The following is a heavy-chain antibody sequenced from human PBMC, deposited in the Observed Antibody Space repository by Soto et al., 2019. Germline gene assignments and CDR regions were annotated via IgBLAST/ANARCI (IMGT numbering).Heavy chain of an antibody. V-gene: IGHV3-30*03. J-gene: IGHJ5*02. CDR3: AREYCSSTSCLNWFDP. Sequence: GGSLRLSCAASGFTFSTYGMHWVRQAPGKGLEWVAVMSYAGSHEFYADSVKGRFSISRDNSKNTLYLQMNSLRAEDTAVYYCAREYCSSTSCLNWFDPWGQGTLVTVSS. CDR2: MSYAGSHE. CDR1: GFTFSTYG. D-gene: IGHD2-2*01.